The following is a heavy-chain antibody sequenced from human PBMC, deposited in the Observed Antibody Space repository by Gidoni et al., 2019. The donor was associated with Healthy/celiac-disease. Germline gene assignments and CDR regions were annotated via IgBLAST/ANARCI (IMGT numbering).Heavy chain of an antibody. Sequence: QVQLVQSGAEVKKPGSSVKVSCKASGGTFSSYAISWVRQAPGQGLEWMGGIIPIFGTANYAQKFQGRVTITADESTSTAYMELSSLRSEDTAVYYCARSDYGGNSLLDAFDIWGQGTMVTVSS. CDR1: GGTFSSYA. D-gene: IGHD4-17*01. V-gene: IGHV1-69*01. J-gene: IGHJ3*02. CDR2: IIPIFGTA. CDR3: ARSDYGGNSLLDAFDI.